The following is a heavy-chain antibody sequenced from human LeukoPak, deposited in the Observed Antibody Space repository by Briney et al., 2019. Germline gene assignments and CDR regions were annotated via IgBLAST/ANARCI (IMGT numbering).Heavy chain of an antibody. Sequence: PGGPLRLSCAASGFTFDDYAMHWVRQAPGKGLEWVAVISYDGSNKYYADSVKGRFTISRDNSKNTLYLQMNSLRAEDTAVYYCAKDLRYCTNGVCYRFDYWGQGTLVTVSS. CDR1: GFTFDDYA. D-gene: IGHD2-8*01. J-gene: IGHJ4*02. CDR2: ISYDGSNK. V-gene: IGHV3-30*18. CDR3: AKDLRYCTNGVCYRFDY.